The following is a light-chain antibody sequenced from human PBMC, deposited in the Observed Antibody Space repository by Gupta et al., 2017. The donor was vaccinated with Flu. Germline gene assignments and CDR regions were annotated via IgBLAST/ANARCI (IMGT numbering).Light chain of an antibody. CDR3: LLFYGGSWV. CDR1: TGAVTSAHF. Sequence: QTVVTQEPSLTVSPGGTVTLTCASSTGAVTSAHFPSWFQQKPGQPPRSLIYTISNKHFWTPGPFSGSLLGDTAALTLSGVQPEDEADYLCLLFYGGSWVFGGGTKLTVL. CDR2: TIS. J-gene: IGLJ3*02. V-gene: IGLV7-43*01.